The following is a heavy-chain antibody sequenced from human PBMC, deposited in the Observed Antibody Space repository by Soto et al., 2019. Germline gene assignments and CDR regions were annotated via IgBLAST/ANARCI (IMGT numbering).Heavy chain of an antibody. V-gene: IGHV1-3*01. CDR1: GYTFTTYA. CDR3: ARDRHTGSWYPTDAFDI. J-gene: IGHJ3*02. CDR2: INADNGNT. D-gene: IGHD6-13*01. Sequence: QVQLVQSGAEVKKPGASVKVSCKASGYTFTTYAMHWVRQAPRQRPEWIGWINADNGNTKYSQNFQGRVTITRDTSASTAYMELSSLRSEDTAVYYCARDRHTGSWYPTDAFDIWGQGTVVAVSS.